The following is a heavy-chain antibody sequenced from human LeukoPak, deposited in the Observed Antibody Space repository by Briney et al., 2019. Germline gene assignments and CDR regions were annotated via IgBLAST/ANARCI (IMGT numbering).Heavy chain of an antibody. CDR3: ARDRPSDIVVVPAATEPFDY. J-gene: IGHJ4*02. Sequence: SETLSLTCAVYGGSFSGYYWSWIRQPPGKGLEWIGEINHSGSTNYNPSLKSRVTMSVDTSKNQFSLKLSSVTAADTAVYYCARDRPSDIVVVPAATEPFDYWGQGTLVTVSS. D-gene: IGHD2-2*01. CDR2: INHSGST. CDR1: GGSFSGYY. V-gene: IGHV4-34*01.